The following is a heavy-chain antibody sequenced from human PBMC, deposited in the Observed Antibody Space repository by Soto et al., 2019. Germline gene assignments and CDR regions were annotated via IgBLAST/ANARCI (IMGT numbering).Heavy chain of an antibody. CDR2: IYWDDDK. D-gene: IGHD3-9*01. Sequence: QITLKESGPTLVRPAQTLTLTCAFSGFSLTTYDMGVAWIRQPPGKALEWLALIYWDDDKRYSPSLKDRLAISKDTSRNQVVLTITNMDPGDTATYFCPHAGAYDLLTFDHWGPGTLVTVSS. J-gene: IGHJ4*02. CDR1: GFSLTTYDMG. CDR3: PHAGAYDLLTFDH. V-gene: IGHV2-5*02.